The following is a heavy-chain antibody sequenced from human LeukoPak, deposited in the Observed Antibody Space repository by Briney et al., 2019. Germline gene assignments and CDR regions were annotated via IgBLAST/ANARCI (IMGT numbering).Heavy chain of an antibody. V-gene: IGHV1-2*04. J-gene: IGHJ3*02. CDR3: ARGISFYDYVWGSYRRTDAFDI. CDR2: INPNSGGT. D-gene: IGHD3-16*02. Sequence: GASVKVSCKASGYTFTGYYMHWVRQAPGQGLEWMGWINPNSGGTNYAQKFQGWVTMTRDTSISTAYMELSRLRSDDTAVYYCARGISFYDYVWGSYRRTDAFDIWGQGTMVTVSS. CDR1: GYTFTGYY.